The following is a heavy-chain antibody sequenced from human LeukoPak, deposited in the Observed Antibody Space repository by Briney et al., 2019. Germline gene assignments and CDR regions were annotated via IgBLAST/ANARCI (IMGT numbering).Heavy chain of an antibody. J-gene: IGHJ4*02. CDR3: ARQPRGTVVFDY. Sequence: GASLKISCKGSGYSYTNYWISWVRQMLGKGLEWMGRIDPSDSCINHSPSFQGHVSVSADKSVSTAYLQWSSLKASDSAMYYCARQPRGTVVFDYWGQGTLVTVSS. D-gene: IGHD4-23*01. V-gene: IGHV5-10-1*01. CDR2: IDPSDSCI. CDR1: GYSYTNYW.